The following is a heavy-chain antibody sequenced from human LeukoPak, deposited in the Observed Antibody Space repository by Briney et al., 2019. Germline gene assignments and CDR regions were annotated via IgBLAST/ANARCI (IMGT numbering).Heavy chain of an antibody. J-gene: IGHJ3*02. CDR1: GFTFSSYG. D-gene: IGHD1-26*01. V-gene: IGHV3-23*01. CDR3: AKDIGRFSHALDI. CDR2: ISGSGGST. Sequence: PGGSLRLSCAASGFTFSSYGMSWVRQAPGKGLEWVSAISGSGGSTYYADSVKGRFTISRDNAKNSLYLQMNSLRAEDTALYYCAKDIGRFSHALDIWGQGTMVTVSS.